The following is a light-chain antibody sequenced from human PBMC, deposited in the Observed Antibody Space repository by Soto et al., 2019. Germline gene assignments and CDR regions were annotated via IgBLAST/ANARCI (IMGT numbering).Light chain of an antibody. CDR3: QQYNSYSYT. CDR1: QSIDFY. V-gene: IGKV1-5*03. J-gene: IGKJ2*01. CDR2: KAS. Sequence: DIQMTQSPSSLSASVGDIVTITCRASQSIDFYLNWYQQKPGKAPKLLIYKASSLESGVPSRFSGSGSGTEFTLTISSLQPDDFATYYCQQYNSYSYTFGQGTKVDIK.